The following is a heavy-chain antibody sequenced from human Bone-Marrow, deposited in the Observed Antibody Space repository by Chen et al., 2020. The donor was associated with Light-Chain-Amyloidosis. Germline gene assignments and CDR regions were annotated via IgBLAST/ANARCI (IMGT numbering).Heavy chain of an antibody. J-gene: IGHJ3*02. CDR1: GFTFSSYS. CDR3: ARDEDGSGWSYDAFDI. Sequence: EVQLVESGGGLVQPGGSLRLSCAASGFTFSSYSMNWVRQAPGKGLEWVSYISSSSSTIYYADSVKGRFTISRDNAKNSLYLQMNSLRDEDTAVYYCARDEDGSGWSYDAFDIWGQGTMVTVSS. V-gene: IGHV3-48*02. CDR2: ISSSSSTI. D-gene: IGHD6-19*01.